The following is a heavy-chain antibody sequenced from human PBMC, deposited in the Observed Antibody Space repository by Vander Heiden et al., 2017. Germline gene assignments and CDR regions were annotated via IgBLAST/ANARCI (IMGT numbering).Heavy chain of an antibody. CDR2: IYPGDSDT. J-gene: IGHJ6*02. V-gene: IGHV5-51*01. CDR3: ASPLTGTSYGMDV. D-gene: IGHD1-20*01. CDR1: GYSLTRYW. Sequence: VQLVQSGAEANKPGESLKISCKGSGYSLTRYWIGWVRQMPGKGLEWMGIIYPGDSDTRYSPSFQGQVTISADKSISTAYLQWSSLKASDTAMYYCASPLTGTSYGMDVWGQGTTVTVSS.